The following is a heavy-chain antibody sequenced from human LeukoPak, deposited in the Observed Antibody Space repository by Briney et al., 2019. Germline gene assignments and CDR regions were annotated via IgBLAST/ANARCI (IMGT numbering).Heavy chain of an antibody. Sequence: ASVKVSCKASGYTFTGYYMHWVRQAPGQGLEWMGWIYPNSGGTNYAQKLQGRVTMTRDTSISTAYMELSRLTSGDTAVYYCAREPYGSGSFRTDYYYMDVWGKGTTVTISS. D-gene: IGHD3-10*01. J-gene: IGHJ6*03. CDR2: IYPNSGGT. CDR3: AREPYGSGSFRTDYYYMDV. V-gene: IGHV1-2*02. CDR1: GYTFTGYY.